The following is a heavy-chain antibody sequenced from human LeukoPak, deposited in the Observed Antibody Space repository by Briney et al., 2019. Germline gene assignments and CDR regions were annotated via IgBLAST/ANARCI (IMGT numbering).Heavy chain of an antibody. J-gene: IGHJ4*02. V-gene: IGHV4-39*01. D-gene: IGHD6-6*01. CDR1: GGSISSSSYY. CDR3: ARPSSSSHVALFDY. Sequence: SETLSLTCTVSGGSISSSSYYWGWIRQPPGTGLEWIGNINYSGSTYYNPSLKSRVTISVDTSKNQFSLKLSSVTAADTAVYYCARPSSSSHVALFDYWGQGTLVTVSS. CDR2: INYSGST.